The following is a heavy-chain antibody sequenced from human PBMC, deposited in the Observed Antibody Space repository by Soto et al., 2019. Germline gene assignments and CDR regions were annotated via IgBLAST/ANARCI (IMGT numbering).Heavy chain of an antibody. V-gene: IGHV4-39*01. CDR2: IYYSGST. CDR1: GGSISSSIYY. D-gene: IGHD4-17*01. CDR3: ARHIDYGESNWFDP. Sequence: SETLSLTCTVSGGSISSSIYYWGWIRHPPGKGLEWIGSIYYSGSTYYNPSLKGRVTISVDTSKNQFSLKLSSVTAADTAVYYCARHIDYGESNWFDPWGQGTMITV. J-gene: IGHJ5*02.